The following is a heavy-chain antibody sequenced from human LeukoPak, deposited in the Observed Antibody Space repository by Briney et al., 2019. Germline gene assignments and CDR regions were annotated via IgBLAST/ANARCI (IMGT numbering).Heavy chain of an antibody. Sequence: PGGSLRLSCAASGFTFTSYAMSWVRQAPGKGLEWVSNISGRGRGGNTYYADSVKGRFSISRDDSKNTLYLQMNSLRPEDTAIYYCAKSGLNRFDYWGQGTLVTVSS. D-gene: IGHD2-15*01. CDR3: AKSGLNRFDY. CDR1: GFTFTSYA. V-gene: IGHV3-23*01. J-gene: IGHJ4*02. CDR2: ISGRGRGGNT.